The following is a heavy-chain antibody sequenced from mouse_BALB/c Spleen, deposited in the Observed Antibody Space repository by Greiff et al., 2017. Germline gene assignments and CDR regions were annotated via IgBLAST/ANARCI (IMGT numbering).Heavy chain of an antibody. J-gene: IGHJ2*01. D-gene: IGHD2-2*01. CDR2: IRSGGSYT. Sequence: EVHLVESGGGLVKPGGSLKLSCAASGFTFSSYAMSWVRQTPAKGLEWVATIRSGGSYTYYPDSVKGRFTISRDNAKNTLYMQMSSLRSEDTAMYYCARVSTMVSTGGFAYWGQGTTLTVSS. CDR3: ARVSTMVSTGGFAY. CDR1: GFTFSSYA. V-gene: IGHV5-9-3*01.